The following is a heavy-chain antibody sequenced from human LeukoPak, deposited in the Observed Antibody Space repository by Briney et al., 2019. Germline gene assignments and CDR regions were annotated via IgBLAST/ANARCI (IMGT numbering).Heavy chain of an antibody. V-gene: IGHV3-23*01. D-gene: IGHD5-18*01. CDR1: GFTFSSYA. Sequence: GGSLRLSCAASGFTFSSYAMSWVRQAPGKGLEWVSAISGSGGSTYYADSVKGRFTISRDNSKNTLYLQMNSLRAEDTAVYYCARDLAVRYSYGLGYWGQGNLVTVSS. J-gene: IGHJ4*02. CDR2: ISGSGGST. CDR3: ARDLAVRYSYGLGY.